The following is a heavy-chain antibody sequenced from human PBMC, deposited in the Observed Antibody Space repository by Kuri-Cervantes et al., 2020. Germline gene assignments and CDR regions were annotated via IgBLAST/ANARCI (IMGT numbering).Heavy chain of an antibody. V-gene: IGHV3-48*03. Sequence: GESLKISCAASGFTFTAYTLSWVRQAPGRGLEWVSYVSTSGSSIYYADSVKGRFTISRDNAKNSLYLQMHSLRAEDTALYYCTKGIDYDNRGGGYFDYWGQGTLVTVSS. CDR2: VSTSGSSI. J-gene: IGHJ4*02. CDR1: GFTFTAYT. CDR3: TKGIDYDNRGGGYFDY. D-gene: IGHD3-22*01.